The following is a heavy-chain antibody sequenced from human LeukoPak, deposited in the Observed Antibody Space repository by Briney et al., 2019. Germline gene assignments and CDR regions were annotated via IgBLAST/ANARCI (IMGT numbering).Heavy chain of an antibody. V-gene: IGHV3-7*03. D-gene: IGHD3-16*01. CDR2: IKQDGSEK. J-gene: IGHJ4*02. CDR3: ARDGFGTGSN. Sequence: GGSLRLSCAASGLTFSSYWMDWVRQAPGKGLEWVANIKQDGSEKNYVDSVKGRFIISRDNAKNSLYLQMNTLRADDAAVYYCARDGFGTGSNWGQGTLVTVSS. CDR1: GLTFSSYW.